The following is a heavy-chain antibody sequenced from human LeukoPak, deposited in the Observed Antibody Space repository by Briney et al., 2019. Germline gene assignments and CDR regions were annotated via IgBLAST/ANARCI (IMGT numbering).Heavy chain of an antibody. CDR1: GFTFSKYW. J-gene: IGHJ4*02. Sequence: PGGSLRLSCAASGFTFSKYWMHWARHAPGKGLVWVSHINSDGSRTNYAASVKGRFTISRDNAKNTLYLQLNSVRAEDTAVYYCARQPDYWGQGTLVTVS. V-gene: IGHV3-74*01. D-gene: IGHD1-14*01. CDR2: INSDGSRT. CDR3: ARQPDY.